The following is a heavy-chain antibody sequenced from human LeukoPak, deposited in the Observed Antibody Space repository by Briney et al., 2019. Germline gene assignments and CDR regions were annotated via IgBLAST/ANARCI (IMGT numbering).Heavy chain of an antibody. CDR1: GFTFSSYA. D-gene: IGHD6-13*01. J-gene: IGHJ4*02. V-gene: IGHV3-23*01. Sequence: GGSLRLSCAASGFTFSSYAMSWVRQAPGKGLEWVSAISGSGGSTYYADSVKGRFTISRDNSKNTLYLQMNSLRAEDTAVYYCARGGAAAVYFDYWGQGTLVTVSS. CDR3: ARGGAAAVYFDY. CDR2: ISGSGGST.